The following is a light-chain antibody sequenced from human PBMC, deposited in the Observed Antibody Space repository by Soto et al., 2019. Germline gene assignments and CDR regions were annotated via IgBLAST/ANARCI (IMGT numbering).Light chain of an antibody. V-gene: IGLV2-14*01. CDR2: GVT. J-gene: IGLJ1*01. Sequence: QSALTQPASVSGSPGQSITISCTGTSSDVGAYNYVSWYLQYPGKAPKLLIYGVTNRPSGVSDRFSGSKSGNTASLTISGLQAEDETDYYCSSYARGRTYGVGNGTKVTVL. CDR3: SSYARGRTYG. CDR1: SSDVGAYNY.